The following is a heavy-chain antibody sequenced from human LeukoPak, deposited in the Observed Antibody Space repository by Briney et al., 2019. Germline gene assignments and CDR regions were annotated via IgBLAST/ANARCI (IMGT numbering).Heavy chain of an antibody. J-gene: IGHJ3*02. D-gene: IGHD2-2*01. V-gene: IGHV3-7*01. CDR1: GFTFSGYW. Sequence: GGSLRLSCAASGFTFSGYWMSWVRQAPGKGLEWVANIRDDGGDTYYLDSVKGRFTISRDNAKNSVDLQMNSLRAEDTALYYCARTVVEVGGYSDVYGIWGQGTMVTVSS. CDR3: ARTVVEVGGYSDVYGI. CDR2: IRDDGGDT.